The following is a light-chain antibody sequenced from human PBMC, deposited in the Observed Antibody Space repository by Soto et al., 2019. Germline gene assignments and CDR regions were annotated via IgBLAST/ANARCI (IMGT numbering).Light chain of an antibody. CDR1: TSDVGQDKS. CDR3: CSYAGSYTFVV. J-gene: IGLJ2*01. Sequence: QSALTQPASVSGSRGQSITISCAGRTSDVGQDKSVSWYQQGPGKAPKLIIYAVSSRPSGVSNRFSGSKSGNTASLTISGLQAEDEADYYCCSYAGSYTFVVFGGGTKLTVL. V-gene: IGLV2-11*01. CDR2: AVS.